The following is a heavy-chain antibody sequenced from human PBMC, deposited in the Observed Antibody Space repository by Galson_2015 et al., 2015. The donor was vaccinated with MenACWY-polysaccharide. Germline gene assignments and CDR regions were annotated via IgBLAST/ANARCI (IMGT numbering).Heavy chain of an antibody. CDR2: ISGSGAST. V-gene: IGHV3-23*01. CDR1: GFTFNSYT. D-gene: IGHD1-14*01. Sequence: LRLSCAASGFTFNSYTMSWVRQAPGKGLEWVSAISGSGASTYYADSVKGRFTISRDNSKNTLYLQMNSLRAEDTAVYYCANPGLSTGRTSDVDYWGQGTLVTVSS. J-gene: IGHJ4*02. CDR3: ANPGLSTGRTSDVDY.